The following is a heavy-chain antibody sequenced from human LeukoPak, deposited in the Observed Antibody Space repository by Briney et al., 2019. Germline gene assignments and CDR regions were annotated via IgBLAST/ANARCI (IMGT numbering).Heavy chain of an antibody. V-gene: IGHV4-30-2*01. D-gene: IGHD6-6*01. CDR3: ARGPSSSSIVVFDY. J-gene: IGHJ4*02. CDR1: GGSISSGGYS. Sequence: SETLSLTCAVSGGSISSGGYSWSWIRQPPGKGLEWIGYIYHSGSTYYNPSLKSRVTISVDRSKNQFSLKLSSVTAADTAVYYCARGPSSSSIVVFDYWGQGTLVTVSS. CDR2: IYHSGST.